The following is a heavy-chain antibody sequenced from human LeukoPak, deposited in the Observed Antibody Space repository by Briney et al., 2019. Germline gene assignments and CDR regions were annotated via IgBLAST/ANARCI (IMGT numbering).Heavy chain of an antibody. J-gene: IGHJ4*02. CDR3: AREESIGSYQSLHDY. CDR2: ISPYNSNT. CDR1: GYTFTTYG. D-gene: IGHD1-26*01. V-gene: IGHV1-18*01. Sequence: ASVKVSCKSSGYTFTTYGISWMRQAPGQSLEWMGWISPYNSNTKYAQKLQGRVTMTTDTSTSTAYMELRSLTSDDTAVYYCAREESIGSYQSLHDYWGQGTLVTVSS.